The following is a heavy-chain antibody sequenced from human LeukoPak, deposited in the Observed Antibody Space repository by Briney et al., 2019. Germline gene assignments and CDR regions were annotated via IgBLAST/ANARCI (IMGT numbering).Heavy chain of an antibody. CDR2: IYTSGST. J-gene: IGHJ4*02. Sequence: SETLSLTCTVSGGSISSYYWSWIRPPAGKGLEWIGRIYTSGSTNYNTSLKSRVTMSVDTSKNQFSLKLSSVTAADTAVYYCAAWVAVAGTNYWGQGTLVTVSS. CDR3: AAWVAVAGTNY. V-gene: IGHV4-4*07. CDR1: GGSISSYY. D-gene: IGHD6-19*01.